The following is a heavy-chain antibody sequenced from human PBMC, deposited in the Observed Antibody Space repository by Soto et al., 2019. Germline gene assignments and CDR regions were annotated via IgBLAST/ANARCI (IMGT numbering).Heavy chain of an antibody. CDR3: AADLMVRGAQTDY. D-gene: IGHD3-10*01. V-gene: IGHV1-58*01. J-gene: IGHJ4*02. CDR2: IVVGSGNT. Sequence: QMQLVQSGPEVKKPGTSVKVSCKASGFTFTSSAVQWVRQARGQRLEWIGWIVVGSGNTNYAQKFQERVTITRDMSTSTAYMELSSLRSEDTAVYYCAADLMVRGAQTDYWGQGTLVTVSS. CDR1: GFTFTSSA.